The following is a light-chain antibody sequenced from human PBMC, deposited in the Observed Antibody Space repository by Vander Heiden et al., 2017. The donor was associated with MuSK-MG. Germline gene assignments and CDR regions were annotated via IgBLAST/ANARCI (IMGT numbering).Light chain of an antibody. CDR1: SSNIGSNT. J-gene: IGLJ2*01. CDR3: AAWDDSLNGYVV. V-gene: IGLV1-44*01. CDR2: INN. Sequence: QSVLTQPPSASGTPGQRVTISCSGSSSNIGSNTVNWYQQLPGTAPKLLIYINNQRPSGVPDRFSCSKSGTSASLAISGLQSEDEADDYCAAWDDSLNGYVVFGGGTKLTVL.